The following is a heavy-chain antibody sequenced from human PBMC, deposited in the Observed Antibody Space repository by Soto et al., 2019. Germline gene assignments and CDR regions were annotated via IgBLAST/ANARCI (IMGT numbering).Heavy chain of an antibody. CDR1: GFSLSTSGVG. V-gene: IGHV2-5*02. CDR2: IYLDDDK. J-gene: IGHJ4*01. CDR3: PDRRPGSPCVDFDL. Sequence: QITLKESGPTLVKPTQTLTLTCTFSGFSLSTSGVGVGWIRQPPGKALEWLALIYLDDDKRYSPSLKSRLTIXKXTXXNQVVLTMTNMDPVDTATYYCPDRRPGSPCVDFDLLGPGTLVTVSS.